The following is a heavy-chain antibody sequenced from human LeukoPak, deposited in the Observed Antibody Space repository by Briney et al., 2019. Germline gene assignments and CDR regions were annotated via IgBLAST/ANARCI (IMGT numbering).Heavy chain of an antibody. J-gene: IGHJ5*02. Sequence: ASVKVSCKTSGYTFTNNAVHWVRQAPGQRLEFVGWINVGNGDTQYSQKFQGRVTITRNASASTAYMELSSLRSEDTAVYYCTRDMYYGSGGVFDPGAQEPRVTVSS. CDR1: GYTFTNNA. V-gene: IGHV1-3*01. CDR3: TRDMYYGSGGVFDP. D-gene: IGHD3-10*01. CDR2: INVGNGDT.